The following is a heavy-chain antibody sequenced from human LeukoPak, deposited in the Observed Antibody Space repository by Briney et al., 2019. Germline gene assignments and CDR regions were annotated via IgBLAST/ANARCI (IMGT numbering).Heavy chain of an antibody. J-gene: IGHJ4*02. CDR2: ISSSGGTT. Sequence: GGSLRLSCAASGFTFSSYEMNWVRQAPGKGLEWVSYISSSGGTTYYADSVKGRFTISRDNSKNTVYLQMNSLRADDTAVYYCAKAAGNTGYYGRYYFDYWGQGTLVTVSS. V-gene: IGHV3-48*03. CDR1: GFTFSSYE. D-gene: IGHD3-9*01. CDR3: AKAAGNTGYYGRYYFDY.